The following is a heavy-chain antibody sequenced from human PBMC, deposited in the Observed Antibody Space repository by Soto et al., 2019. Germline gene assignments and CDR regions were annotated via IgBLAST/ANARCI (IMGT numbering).Heavy chain of an antibody. J-gene: IGHJ6*02. Sequence: SETLSLTCAVYGGSFSGYYWSWIRQPPGKGLAWIGEINHSGSTNYNPSLKSRVTISVDTSKNQFSLKLSSVTAADTAVYYCARGYSSSWYKDYYYYGMDVWGQGTTVTVSS. CDR1: GGSFSGYY. CDR2: INHSGST. V-gene: IGHV4-34*01. CDR3: ARGYSSSWYKDYYYYGMDV. D-gene: IGHD6-13*01.